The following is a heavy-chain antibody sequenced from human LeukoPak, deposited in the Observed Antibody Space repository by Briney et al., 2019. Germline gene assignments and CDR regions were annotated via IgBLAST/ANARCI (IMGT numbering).Heavy chain of an antibody. CDR2: ISSSSSTI. J-gene: IGHJ4*02. CDR3: ARDLDGYSYALGNY. V-gene: IGHV3-48*01. CDR1: GFTFSSYS. Sequence: SGGSLRLSCAASGFTFSSYSMNWVRQAPGKGLEWVSYISSSSSTIYYADSVKGRFTISRDNAKNSLYLQMNSLRAEDTAVYYCARDLDGYSYALGNYWGQGTLVTVSS. D-gene: IGHD5-18*01.